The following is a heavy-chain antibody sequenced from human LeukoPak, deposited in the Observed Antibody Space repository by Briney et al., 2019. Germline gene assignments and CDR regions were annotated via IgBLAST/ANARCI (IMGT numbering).Heavy chain of an antibody. CDR2: ISSSSSYI. CDR3: ARDRPHSSSWFPSVYYYGMDV. J-gene: IGHJ6*04. CDR1: GFPFSSYS. V-gene: IGHV3-21*01. D-gene: IGHD6-13*01. Sequence: GGSLRLSCAASGFPFSSYSMNWVRQAPGKGLEWVSSISSSSSYIYYADSVKGRFTISRDNAKNSLYLQMNSLRAEDTAVYYCARDRPHSSSWFPSVYYYGMDVWGKGTTVTVSS.